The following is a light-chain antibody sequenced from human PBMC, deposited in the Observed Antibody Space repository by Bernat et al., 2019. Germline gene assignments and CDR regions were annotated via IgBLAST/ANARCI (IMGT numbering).Light chain of an antibody. CDR1: QDISIS. J-gene: IGKJ1*01. CDR2: SAS. Sequence: DIKMTQSPTLLFASVGDKVTITCRASQDISISLAWFQQKPGRAPKSLIYSASLLQSEFPSKFSGSGYGTDFSLTISSLHPGDSATYYCQQYHVYPPTFGQGTKVEIK. CDR3: QQYHVYPPT. V-gene: IGKV1-16*02.